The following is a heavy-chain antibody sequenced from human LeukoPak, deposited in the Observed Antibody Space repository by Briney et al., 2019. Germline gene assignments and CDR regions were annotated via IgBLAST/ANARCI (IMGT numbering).Heavy chain of an antibody. CDR3: ARDQRNWFDP. D-gene: IGHD6-25*01. Sequence: SETLSLICTVSGDSISSGYYWGWIRQPPGKGLEWIGSIYHSGSTYYNPSLKSRVTISVDTSKNQFSLKLSSVTAADTAVYYCARDQRNWFDPWGQGTLVTVSS. CDR1: GDSISSGYY. CDR2: IYHSGST. V-gene: IGHV4-38-2*02. J-gene: IGHJ5*02.